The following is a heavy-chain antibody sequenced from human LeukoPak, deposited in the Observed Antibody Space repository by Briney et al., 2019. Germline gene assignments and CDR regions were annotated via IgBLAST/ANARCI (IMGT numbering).Heavy chain of an antibody. CDR3: AKDRGMTTVNAYYFDY. J-gene: IGHJ4*02. Sequence: SGGSLRLSCAASGFTFSSYGMHWVRQAPGKGLEWVAFIRYDGSNLYYPDSVKGRFTISRDTYKNTLYLHMNSLRVEDTAVYYCAKDRGMTTVNAYYFDYWGQGTLVTVSS. CDR1: GFTFSSYG. V-gene: IGHV3-30*02. D-gene: IGHD4-17*01. CDR2: IRYDGSNL.